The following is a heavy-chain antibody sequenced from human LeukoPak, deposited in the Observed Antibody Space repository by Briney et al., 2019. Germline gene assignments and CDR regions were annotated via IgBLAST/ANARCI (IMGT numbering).Heavy chain of an antibody. D-gene: IGHD2-21*02. CDR1: GGSISSYY. J-gene: IGHJ3*02. CDR2: IYYSGST. V-gene: IGHV4-59*08. CDR3: ARATITVVVTANAFDI. Sequence: SESLSLTCTVSGGSISSYYWSWIRQPPGKGLEWIGYIYYSGSTNYNPSLKSRVTISVDTSKNQFSLKLSSVTAADTAVYYCARATITVVVTANAFDIWGQGTMVTVSS.